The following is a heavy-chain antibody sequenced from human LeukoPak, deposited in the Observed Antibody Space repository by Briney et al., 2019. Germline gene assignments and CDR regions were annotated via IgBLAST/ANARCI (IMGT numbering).Heavy chain of an antibody. Sequence: GGSLRLSCAASGFTFSSYSMNWVRQAPGKGLEWVSSISSSSSYIYYADSVKGRFTISRDNAKNSLYLQMNSLRAEDTAVYYCARGDPYGDYGVPSDYWGHGTLVTVSS. CDR1: GFTFSSYS. CDR3: ARGDPYGDYGVPSDY. J-gene: IGHJ4*01. D-gene: IGHD4-17*01. CDR2: ISSSSSYI. V-gene: IGHV3-21*01.